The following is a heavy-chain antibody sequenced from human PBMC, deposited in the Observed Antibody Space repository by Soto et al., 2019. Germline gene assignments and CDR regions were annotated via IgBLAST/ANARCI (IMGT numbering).Heavy chain of an antibody. D-gene: IGHD3-3*01. CDR2: IIPIFGTA. J-gene: IGHJ6*02. V-gene: IGHV1-69*01. Sequence: QVQLVQSGAEVKKPGSSVKVSCKASGGTFSSYAISWVRQAPGQGLEWMGGIIPIFGTANYAQKFQGRVTITADDSTSTAYMELSSLRSEDTAVYYCARVVDYDFWSGYYGSGKDVWGQGTTVTVSS. CDR3: ARVVDYDFWSGYYGSGKDV. CDR1: GGTFSSYA.